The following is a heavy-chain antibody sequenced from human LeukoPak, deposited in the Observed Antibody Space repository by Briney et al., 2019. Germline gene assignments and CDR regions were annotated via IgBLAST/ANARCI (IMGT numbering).Heavy chain of an antibody. CDR1: GGSISSYY. CDR2: IYYSGST. J-gene: IGHJ4*02. V-gene: IGHV4-59*01. CDR3: ARSKDDYGDYAGFDY. D-gene: IGHD4-17*01. Sequence: PSETLSLTCTVSGGSISSYYWSWIRQPPGKGLEWIGYIYYSGSTNCNPSLKSRVTISVDTSKNQFSLKLSSVTAADTAVYYCARSKDDYGDYAGFDYWGQGTLVTVSS.